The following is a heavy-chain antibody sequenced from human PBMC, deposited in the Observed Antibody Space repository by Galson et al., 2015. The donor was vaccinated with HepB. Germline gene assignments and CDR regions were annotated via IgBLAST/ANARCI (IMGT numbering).Heavy chain of an antibody. J-gene: IGHJ3*02. CDR3: SYYYDSSGYFPPSDAFDI. CDR1: GGTFSSYA. CDR2: IIPILGMA. Sequence: SVKVACKASGGTFSSYAINWVRLAPGQGHEWMGGIIPILGMANYAHKFQGRVTITADKSTSTAYMELSSLGSEDTAVYYCSYYYDSSGYFPPSDAFDIWAQGTMVAVSS. D-gene: IGHD3-22*01. V-gene: IGHV1-69*10.